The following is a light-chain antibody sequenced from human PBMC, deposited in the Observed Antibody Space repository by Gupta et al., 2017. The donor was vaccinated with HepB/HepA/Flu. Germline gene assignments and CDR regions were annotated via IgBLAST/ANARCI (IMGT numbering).Light chain of an antibody. Sequence: RAITISCIATSSDVGDYNYVSWYQHHPGKVPKLIIYDVSYRPSGVSNRFSGSKSGNTASLTISGLQTEDEADYYCNLYTTINTVIFGGGTKLTVL. CDR3: NLYTTINTVI. CDR1: SSDVGDYNY. V-gene: IGLV2-14*03. CDR2: DVS. J-gene: IGLJ2*01.